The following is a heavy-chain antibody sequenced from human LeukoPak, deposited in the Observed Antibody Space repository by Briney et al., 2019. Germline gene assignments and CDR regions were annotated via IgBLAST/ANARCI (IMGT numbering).Heavy chain of an antibody. D-gene: IGHD3-16*01. CDR2: IRGNGET. V-gene: IGHV3-23*01. J-gene: IGHJ4*02. Sequence: SLRVSWGASGLRFNTFAMGWVRKSPATGLEWVSSIRGNGETFYADSVEGRFSLSSDSSRNTVYLQLNNLRVEDTAIYYCARASWVSSTDAVRWGQGTLVTVSS. CDR1: GLRFNTFA. CDR3: ARASWVSSTDAVR.